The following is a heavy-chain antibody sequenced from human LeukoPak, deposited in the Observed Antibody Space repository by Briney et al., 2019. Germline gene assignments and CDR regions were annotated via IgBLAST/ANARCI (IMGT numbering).Heavy chain of an antibody. D-gene: IGHD3-10*01. V-gene: IGHV4-59*01. Sequence: SETLSLTCTVSGVSISSYYWSWIRQPPGKGLEWIGYIYYSGSTNYNPSLKSRVTISVDTSKNQFSLKLSSVTAADTAVYYCARRFGRKFGERFYYYYYMDVWGKGTAVTTSS. CDR2: IYYSGST. J-gene: IGHJ6*03. CDR3: ARRFGRKFGERFYYYYYMDV. CDR1: GVSISSYY.